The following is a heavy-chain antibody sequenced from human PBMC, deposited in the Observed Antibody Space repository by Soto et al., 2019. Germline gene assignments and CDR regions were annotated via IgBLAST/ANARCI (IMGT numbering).Heavy chain of an antibody. V-gene: IGHV5-10-1*01. J-gene: IGHJ3*02. D-gene: IGHD2-2*01. CDR1: GYSFTSYW. CDR3: ASSSDIVVVPAAIGI. CDR2: IDPSDSYT. Sequence: GESLKISCKGSGYSFTSYWISWVRQMPGKGLEWMGRIDPSDSYTNYSPSFQGHVTISADKSISTAYLQWSSLKASDTAMYYCASSSDIVVVPAAIGIWGQGTMVTVPS.